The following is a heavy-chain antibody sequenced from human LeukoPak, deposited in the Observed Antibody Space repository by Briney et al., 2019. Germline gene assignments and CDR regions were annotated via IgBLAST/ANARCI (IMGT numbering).Heavy chain of an antibody. CDR1: GFTVSNNY. Sequence: PGGSLRLSCAASGFTVSNNYISWVRQAPGKGLECVAFMYTDGQTSYADSVKGRFTISRGDSENTVSLQMVNLRVEDTAVYYCASVAHPHFVSGKYYYDKDVWGQGTTVTVSS. J-gene: IGHJ6*02. CDR3: ASVAHPHFVSGKYYYDKDV. V-gene: IGHV3-66*01. D-gene: IGHD3-10*01. CDR2: MYTDGQT.